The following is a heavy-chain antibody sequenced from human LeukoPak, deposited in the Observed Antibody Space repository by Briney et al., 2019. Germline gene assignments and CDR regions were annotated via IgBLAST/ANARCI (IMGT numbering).Heavy chain of an antibody. D-gene: IGHD6-19*01. CDR1: GFTFSSYA. CDR2: ISGSGGST. J-gene: IGHJ4*02. Sequence: GGSLRLSCAASGFTFSSYAMSWVRQAPGKGLEWVSGISGSGGSTYYADSVKGRFTISRDNSKKTLHLQMNSLRAEDTAVYYCAKGAAGLLPNFDYWGQGTLVTVSS. CDR3: AKGAAGLLPNFDY. V-gene: IGHV3-23*01.